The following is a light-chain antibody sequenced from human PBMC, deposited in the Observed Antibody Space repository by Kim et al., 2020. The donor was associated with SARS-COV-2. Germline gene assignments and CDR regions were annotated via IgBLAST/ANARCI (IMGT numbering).Light chain of an antibody. Sequence: SYVLTQPLSVSVALGQTARITCGGNNIGTKVVHWYQQKPGQAPVLVIYRDSSRPSGIPERFSGSNSGNTATLTISRAQAGDEADYYCQVWDSSTAVFGGGTQLTVL. CDR2: RDS. V-gene: IGLV3-9*01. CDR3: QVWDSSTAV. J-gene: IGLJ3*02. CDR1: NIGTKV.